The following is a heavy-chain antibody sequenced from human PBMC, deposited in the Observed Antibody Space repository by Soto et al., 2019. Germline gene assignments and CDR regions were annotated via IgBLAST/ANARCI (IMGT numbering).Heavy chain of an antibody. CDR2: IYYSGST. J-gene: IGHJ6*02. V-gene: IGHV4-31*11. CDR1: CYSICRGVSY. CDR3: ARDRVVPYGMDV. D-gene: IGHD3-3*01. Sequence: LALTCAVTCYSICRGVSYWGWIRQHPGKGLEWIGYIYYSGSTYYNPSLKRRVTISVDTSKNQFSLKLSSVTDADTAVYYCARDRVVPYGMDVWGQGTTVT.